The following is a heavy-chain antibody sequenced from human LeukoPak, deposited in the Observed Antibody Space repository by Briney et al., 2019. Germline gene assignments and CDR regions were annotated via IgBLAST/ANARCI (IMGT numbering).Heavy chain of an antibody. J-gene: IGHJ4*02. D-gene: IGHD1-26*01. V-gene: IGHV1-2*02. CDR3: ARDQDGGSYHIDY. CDR2: INPNSGGT. Sequence: GASVKVSCKASGYTFTGYYMHWVRQAPGQGLEWMGWINPNSGGTNYAQKFQGRVTMTRDTSISTAYMELSRLRSDDTAVYYCARDQDGGSYHIDYWGQGTLVTVSS. CDR1: GYTFTGYY.